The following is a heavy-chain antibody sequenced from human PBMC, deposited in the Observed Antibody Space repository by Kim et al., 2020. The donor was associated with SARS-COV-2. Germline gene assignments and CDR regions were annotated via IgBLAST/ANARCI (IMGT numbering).Heavy chain of an antibody. CDR3: ARAPYCSGGSCYSVFSYYYYYGTDV. Sequence: ASVKVSCKASGYTFTSYGISWVRQAPGQGLEWMGWISAYNGNTNYAQKLQGRVTMTTDTSTSTAYMELRSLRSDDTAVYYCARAPYCSGGSCYSVFSYYYYYGTDVWGQGTTVTVSS. CDR1: GYTFTSYG. CDR2: ISAYNGNT. D-gene: IGHD2-15*01. J-gene: IGHJ6*02. V-gene: IGHV1-18*01.